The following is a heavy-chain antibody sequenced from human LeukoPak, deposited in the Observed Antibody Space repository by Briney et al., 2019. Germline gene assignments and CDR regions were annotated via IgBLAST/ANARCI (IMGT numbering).Heavy chain of an antibody. CDR1: GYTFVDHY. J-gene: IGHJ5*01. V-gene: IGHV1-2*02. D-gene: IGHD3-10*01. Sequence: ASVKVSCKASGYTFVDHYIHWVRQAPGQGLEWMGWINPKRGGTTYAEKFEGRVTMTSDTAISTVYMELTSLRSDDTAFYYCAREVKVPGELLGGFDSWGQGSLVTVSS. CDR2: INPKRGGT. CDR3: AREVKVPGELLGGFDS.